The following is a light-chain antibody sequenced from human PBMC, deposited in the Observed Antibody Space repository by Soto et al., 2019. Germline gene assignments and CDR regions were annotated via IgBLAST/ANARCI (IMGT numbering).Light chain of an antibody. V-gene: IGLV6-57*02. CDR1: SGSIASNY. Sequence: NFMLTQPHSVSESPGKTVTISCTGSSGSIASNYVQWYQQRPGSAPTTVIYEDNQRRSGVPDRFSGSIDSSSNSAALTISGLKTEDEADYYCQSYDSSNHVVFGGGTKLTVL. CDR2: EDN. CDR3: QSYDSSNHVV. J-gene: IGLJ2*01.